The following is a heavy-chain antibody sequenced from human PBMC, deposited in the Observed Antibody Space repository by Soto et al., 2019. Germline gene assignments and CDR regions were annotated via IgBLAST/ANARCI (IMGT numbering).Heavy chain of an antibody. D-gene: IGHD3-16*01. CDR1: GYTFTSYG. CDR2: ISAYNGNT. Sequence: ASVKVSCKASGYTFTSYGISWVRQAPGQGLEWMGWISAYNGNTNYAQKLQGRVTMTTDTSTSTAYMELRSLRSDDTAVYYCASTSHNLGESSPSDYWGQGTLVTVSS. J-gene: IGHJ4*02. CDR3: ASTSHNLGESSPSDY. V-gene: IGHV1-18*01.